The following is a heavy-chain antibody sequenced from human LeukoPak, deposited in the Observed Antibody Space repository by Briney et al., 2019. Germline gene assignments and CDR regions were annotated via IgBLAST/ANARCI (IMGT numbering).Heavy chain of an antibody. V-gene: IGHV3-33*01. CDR3: ARGLWFGELFEVPNDY. J-gene: IGHJ4*02. D-gene: IGHD3-10*01. Sequence: PGRSLRLSCAASGFTFSSYGTHWVRQAPGKGLEWVAVIWYDGSNKYYADSVKGRFTISRDNSKNTLYLQMNSLRAEDTAVYYCARGLWFGELFEVPNDYWGQGTLVTVSS. CDR2: IWYDGSNK. CDR1: GFTFSSYG.